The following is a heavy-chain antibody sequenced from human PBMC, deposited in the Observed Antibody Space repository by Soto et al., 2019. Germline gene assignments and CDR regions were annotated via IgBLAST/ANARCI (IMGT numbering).Heavy chain of an antibody. CDR2: IWYDGSNK. CDR3: ARDNGPLDY. D-gene: IGHD2-8*01. CDR1: GFTFSSYG. J-gene: IGHJ4*02. V-gene: IGHV3-33*01. Sequence: QVQLVESGGGVVQPGRSLRLSCAASGFTFSSYGMHWVRQAPGKGLEWVAVIWYDGSNKYYADSVKGRFTISRDNSKNTLYLQMNSLRAEDTAVYSCARDNGPLDYWGQGTLVTVSS.